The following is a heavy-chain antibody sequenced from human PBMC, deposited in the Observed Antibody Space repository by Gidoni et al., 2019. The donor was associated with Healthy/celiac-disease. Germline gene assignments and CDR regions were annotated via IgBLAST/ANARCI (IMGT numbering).Heavy chain of an antibody. CDR1: GFTFSSYS. CDR2: MSSSSSYI. Sequence: EVQLVESGGGLVKPGGSLSFSCPASGFTFSSYSMNWVRQAPGKGLEWVSSMSSSSSYIYYADSVKGRFTISRDNAKNSLYLQMNSLRAEDTAVYYCARDHGLGIAVASNDGMDVWGQGTTVTVSS. D-gene: IGHD6-19*01. V-gene: IGHV3-21*01. CDR3: ARDHGLGIAVASNDGMDV. J-gene: IGHJ6*02.